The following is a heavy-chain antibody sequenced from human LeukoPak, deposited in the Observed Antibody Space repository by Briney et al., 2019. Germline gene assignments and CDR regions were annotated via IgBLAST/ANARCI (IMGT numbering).Heavy chain of an antibody. CDR3: AKRTVSTTAGDY. CDR2: FSGSGDST. Sequence: PGGSLRPSCAASGFPLNNYAIGWGRPAPGKGLGWVSVFSGSGDSTFYGHFVRGLFTISRNNSKNTLYLQMTSMIAEDTAVYYCAKRTVSTTAGDYWGQGTLVTVSS. V-gene: IGHV3-23*01. CDR1: GFPLNNYA. D-gene: IGHD4-17*01. J-gene: IGHJ4*02.